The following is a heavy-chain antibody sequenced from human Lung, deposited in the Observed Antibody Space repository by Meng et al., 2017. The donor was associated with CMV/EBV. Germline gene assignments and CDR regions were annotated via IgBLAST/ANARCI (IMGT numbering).Heavy chain of an antibody. V-gene: IGHV3-13*01. CDR2: VGTEDDA. J-gene: IGHJ4*02. CDR3: ARGSGVNMFRGAIGSFDS. D-gene: IGHD3-10*01. Sequence: SCAASGFTFSSYDMHWVRQVTGKGLEWVSGVGTEDDAYYRDSVEGRFTISRENGMNSMYLHMDSLTVGDTAIYYCARGSGVNMFRGAIGSFDSWXLGTXVTVSS. CDR1: GFTFSSYD.